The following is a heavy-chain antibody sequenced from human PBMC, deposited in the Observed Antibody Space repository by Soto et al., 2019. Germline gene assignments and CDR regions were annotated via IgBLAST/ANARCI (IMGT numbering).Heavy chain of an antibody. D-gene: IGHD1-26*01. CDR2: IIPIFGTA. CDR1: GGTFSSYS. Sequence: QVQLVQSGAEVKKPGSSVKVSCKASGGTFSSYSINWVRQPPGQGLEWMGEIIPIFGTANYAQKFQGRVTITADESTSTAYMELISLVSADAAVYYCARDGGRHSGGIDYWGQGALVTVSS. V-gene: IGHV1-69*01. CDR3: ARDGGRHSGGIDY. J-gene: IGHJ4*02.